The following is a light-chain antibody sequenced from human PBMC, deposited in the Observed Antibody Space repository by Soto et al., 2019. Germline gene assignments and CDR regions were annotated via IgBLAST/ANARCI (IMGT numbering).Light chain of an antibody. CDR3: QQRSNWPLT. CDR1: QSVSSY. J-gene: IGKJ4*01. CDR2: DTS. V-gene: IGKV3-11*01. Sequence: IVLTQAAATLASSPGERVTLSCRASQSVSSYLAWYQQKPGQAPRLLIYDTSNRATGIPARFSGSGSGTDFTLTISSLEPEDFAVYSCQQRSNWPLTFGGGTKVDIK.